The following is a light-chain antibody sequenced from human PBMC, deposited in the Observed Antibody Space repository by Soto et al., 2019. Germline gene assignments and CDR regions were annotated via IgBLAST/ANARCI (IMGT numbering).Light chain of an antibody. V-gene: IGLV1-40*01. J-gene: IGLJ2*01. CDR3: QSYDSSLSVRGVV. CDR1: SSNIGAGYD. Sequence: QSVLTQPPSVSVAPGQRVTISCTGSSSNIGAGYDVHWYQQLPGTAPKLLIYDNSNRPSGVPDRFSGSTSGTSASLAITGLQAEDEADYYCQSYDSSLSVRGVVFGGGTKLTVL. CDR2: DNS.